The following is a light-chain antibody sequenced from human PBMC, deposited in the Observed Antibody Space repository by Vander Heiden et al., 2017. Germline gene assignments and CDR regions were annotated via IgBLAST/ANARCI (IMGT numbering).Light chain of an antibody. J-gene: IGKJ1*01. CDR1: QSISSW. V-gene: IGKV1-5*01. CDR2: DAS. CDR3: QQDNSISRA. Sequence: DIQMTQSPSTLSASVGDRVTITCRASQSISSWLAWYQQKPGKAPKLLIYDASSLESGVPSRFSGSGSGTEFTLTISSLQPDDFATYYCQQDNSISRAFGQGTKVEIK.